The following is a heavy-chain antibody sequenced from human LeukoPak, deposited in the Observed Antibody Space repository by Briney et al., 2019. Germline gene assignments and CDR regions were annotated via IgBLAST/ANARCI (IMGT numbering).Heavy chain of an antibody. V-gene: IGHV1-2*02. CDR2: INPNSGGT. Sequence: ASVKVSCKASGYTFTGYYMHWVRQAPGQGLEWVGWINPNSGGTNYAQKFQGRVTMTRDTSISTAYMELNRLRSDDTAVYYCARAVEMATISGYLQYYFDYWGQGTLVTVSS. D-gene: IGHD5-24*01. J-gene: IGHJ4*02. CDR3: ARAVEMATISGYLQYYFDY. CDR1: GYTFTGYY.